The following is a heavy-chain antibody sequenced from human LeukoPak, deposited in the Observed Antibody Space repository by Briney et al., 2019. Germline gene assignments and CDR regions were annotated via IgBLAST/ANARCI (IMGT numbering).Heavy chain of an antibody. CDR3: ARGVGSGYTDY. V-gene: IGHV4-59*01. CDR1: GGSMSNY. Sequence: SETLSLTCTVSGGSMSNYWSWIRQPPGKGLQWIGHIYYSGSTKYNPSLKSRVTISVDTSKNQFSLKLSSVTAADTAVYYCARGVGSGYTDYWGQGALVTVSS. D-gene: IGHD3-22*01. J-gene: IGHJ4*02. CDR2: IYYSGST.